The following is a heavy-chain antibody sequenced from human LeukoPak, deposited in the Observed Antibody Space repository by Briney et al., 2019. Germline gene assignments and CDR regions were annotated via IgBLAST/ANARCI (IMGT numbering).Heavy chain of an antibody. CDR2: INPSGGST. V-gene: IGHV1-46*01. Sequence: ASVKVSCKASGYTFTSYYMHWVRQAPGQGLEWMGIINPSGGSTSYAQKFQGRVTMTRDMSTSTVYMELSSLRSEDTAVYYCARNRIVGATAYYYYYMDVWGKGTTVTVSS. CDR1: GYTFTSYY. J-gene: IGHJ6*03. D-gene: IGHD1-26*01. CDR3: ARNRIVGATAYYYYYMDV.